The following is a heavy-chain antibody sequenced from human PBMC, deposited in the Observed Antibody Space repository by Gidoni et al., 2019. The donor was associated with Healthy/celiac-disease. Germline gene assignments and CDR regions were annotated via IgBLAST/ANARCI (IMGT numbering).Heavy chain of an antibody. CDR1: GYTFTGYY. Sequence: QVQLVQSGAEVKKPGASVKVSCKPSGYTFTGYYMHWVRQAPGQGLEWMGWINPNSGGTNYAQKFQGRVTMTRDTSISTAYMELSRLRSDDTAVYYCARPGIVGATRLAFDIWGQGTMVTVSS. CDR2: INPNSGGT. D-gene: IGHD1-26*01. V-gene: IGHV1-2*02. J-gene: IGHJ3*02. CDR3: ARPGIVGATRLAFDI.